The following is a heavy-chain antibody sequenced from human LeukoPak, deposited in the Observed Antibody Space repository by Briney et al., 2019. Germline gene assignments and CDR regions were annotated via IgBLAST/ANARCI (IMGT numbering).Heavy chain of an antibody. D-gene: IGHD6-13*01. CDR2: ISYDGSNK. CDR1: GFTFSSYG. V-gene: IGHV3-30*03. J-gene: IGHJ4*02. Sequence: GRSLRLSCAASGFTFSSYGMHWVRQAPGKGLEWVAVISYDGSNKYYADSVKGRFTISRDNSKNTLYLQMNSLRPEDTALYYCARNQGDPGIAAAGFFDYWGQGTLVTVSS. CDR3: ARNQGDPGIAAAGFFDY.